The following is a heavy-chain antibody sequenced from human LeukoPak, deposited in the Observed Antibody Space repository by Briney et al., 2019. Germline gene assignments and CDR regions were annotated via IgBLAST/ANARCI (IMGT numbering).Heavy chain of an antibody. Sequence: ASVKVSCKASGYTFTSYDINWVRQATGQGLEWMGWMNPNSGNTGYAQKFQGRVTMTRNTSISTAYMELSSLRSEDTAVYYCASGWGPGEYSYGPTGLDYWGQGTLVTVSS. V-gene: IGHV1-8*01. J-gene: IGHJ4*02. CDR1: GYTFTSYD. CDR2: MNPNSGNT. D-gene: IGHD5-18*01. CDR3: ASGWGPGEYSYGPTGLDY.